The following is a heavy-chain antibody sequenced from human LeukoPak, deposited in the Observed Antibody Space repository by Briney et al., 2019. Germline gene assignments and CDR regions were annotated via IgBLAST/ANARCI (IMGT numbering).Heavy chain of an antibody. CDR3: ASWRNSGSYYA. D-gene: IGHD1-26*01. V-gene: IGHV1-69*05. Sequence: ASVKVSCKASGGTFSSYAISWVRQAPGQGLEWMGGIIPIFGTANYAQKFQGRVTMTTDTSTSTAYMELRSLRSDDTAVYYCASWRNSGSYYAWGQGTLVTVSS. J-gene: IGHJ5*02. CDR1: GGTFSSYA. CDR2: IIPIFGTA.